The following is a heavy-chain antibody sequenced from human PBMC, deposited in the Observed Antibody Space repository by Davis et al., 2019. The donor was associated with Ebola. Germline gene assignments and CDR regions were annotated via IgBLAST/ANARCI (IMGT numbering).Heavy chain of an antibody. D-gene: IGHD3-10*01. Sequence: ASVKVSCKASGYTFTGYYMHWVRRAPGQGLEWMGRINPYNGGTNYAQKFQGRVTMTRDTSISTAYMELRSLRSDDTAVYYCARDNLYGSGSYYNWGQGTLVTVSS. J-gene: IGHJ4*02. V-gene: IGHV1-2*06. CDR3: ARDNLYGSGSYYN. CDR2: INPYNGGT. CDR1: GYTFTGYY.